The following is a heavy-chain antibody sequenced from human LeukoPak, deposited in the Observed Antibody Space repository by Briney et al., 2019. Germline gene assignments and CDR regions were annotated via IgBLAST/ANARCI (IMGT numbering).Heavy chain of an antibody. D-gene: IGHD3-9*01. CDR1: GFTFSSYA. Sequence: GGSLRLSCAASGFTFSSYAMSWVRQGPGKGLEWVSTISGNGVDTYSADSVKGRFTISRDNSKNTLYLQMNSLRVGDTAVYYCASAFLTGYYRNWFDPWSQGTLVTVSS. CDR3: ASAFLTGYYRNWFDP. V-gene: IGHV3-23*01. J-gene: IGHJ5*02. CDR2: ISGNGVDT.